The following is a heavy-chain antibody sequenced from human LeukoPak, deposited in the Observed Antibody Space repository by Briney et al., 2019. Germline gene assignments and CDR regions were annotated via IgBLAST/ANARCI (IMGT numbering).Heavy chain of an antibody. Sequence: SETLSLTCTVSGCSISSYYWSWIRQPPGKGLEWIGYICYSGSTYYNPSLKSRVTLSVDPSKNQFSLKLSSVTAADTAVYYCARVLGYYDSSGPDAIDYWGQGTLVTVSS. D-gene: IGHD3-22*01. CDR3: ARVLGYYDSSGPDAIDY. V-gene: IGHV4-59*01. J-gene: IGHJ4*02. CDR1: GCSISSYY. CDR2: ICYSGST.